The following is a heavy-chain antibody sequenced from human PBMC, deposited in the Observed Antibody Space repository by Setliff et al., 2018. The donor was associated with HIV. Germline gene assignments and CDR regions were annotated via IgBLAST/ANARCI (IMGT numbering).Heavy chain of an antibody. CDR2: ISHSGST. CDR1: GGPSSGY. Sequence: SETLSLTCAVYGGPSSGYWSWVRQSPGKGLEWIGEISHSGSTNYNLSLKSRAAISADTSKNQFSLKLTSVTAADTAVYYCARGGTSSNWFGPWGQGTLVTVSS. CDR3: ARGGTSSNWFGP. V-gene: IGHV4-34*01. D-gene: IGHD2-2*01. J-gene: IGHJ5*02.